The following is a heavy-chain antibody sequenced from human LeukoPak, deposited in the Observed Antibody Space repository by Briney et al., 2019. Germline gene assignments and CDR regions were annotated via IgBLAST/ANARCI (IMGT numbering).Heavy chain of an antibody. CDR2: ISTEGYTT. J-gene: IGHJ4*02. Sequence: GGSLRLSCAASGFTFNNYAMHWVRQAPRKGLVWVSRISTEGYTTDYADFVQGRFTASRDNTKNTWSLEMNSLRAEDTAVYYCVVGGSPGYWGQGTLVTVSS. CDR1: GFTFNNYA. V-gene: IGHV3-74*01. D-gene: IGHD2-15*01. CDR3: VVGGSPGY.